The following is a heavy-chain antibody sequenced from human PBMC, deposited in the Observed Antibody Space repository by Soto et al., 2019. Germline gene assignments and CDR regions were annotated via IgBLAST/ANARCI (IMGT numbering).Heavy chain of an antibody. CDR2: IYYSGST. J-gene: IGHJ4*02. D-gene: IGHD6-19*01. CDR3: ATRLLSSGWYRR. CDR1: GGSISSSSYY. Sequence: QLQLQESGPGLVKPSETLSLTCTVSGGSISSSSYYWGWIRQPPGKGLEWIGSIYYSGSTYYNPSLKSRVTISVDTSKNQFSLKLSSVTAADTAVYYCATRLLSSGWYRRWGQGTLVTVSS. V-gene: IGHV4-39*01.